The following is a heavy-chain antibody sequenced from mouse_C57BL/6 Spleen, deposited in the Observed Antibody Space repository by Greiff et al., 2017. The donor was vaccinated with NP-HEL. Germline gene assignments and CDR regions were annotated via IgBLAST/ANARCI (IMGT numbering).Heavy chain of an antibody. CDR2: ISSGSSTI. Sequence: EVKVVESGGGLVKPGGSLKLSCAASGFTFSDYGMHWVRQAPEKGLEWVAYISSGSSTIYYADTVKGRFTISRDNAKNTLFLQMTSLRSEDTAMYYCARNYCFDYWGQGTTLTVSS. J-gene: IGHJ2*01. V-gene: IGHV5-17*01. CDR1: GFTFSDYG. CDR3: ARNYCFDY.